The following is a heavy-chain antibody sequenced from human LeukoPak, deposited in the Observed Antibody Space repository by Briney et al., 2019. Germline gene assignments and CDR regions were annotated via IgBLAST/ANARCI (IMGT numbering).Heavy chain of an antibody. J-gene: IGHJ3*02. CDR3: ARDRYCSSTSCQRAFDI. V-gene: IGHV1-18*01. D-gene: IGHD2-2*01. Sequence: ASVKVSCKASGYTFTSYDINWVRQATGQGLEWMGWMNPNSGNTNYAQKLQGRVTMTTDTSTSTAYMGLRSLRSDDTAVYYCARDRYCSSTSCQRAFDIWGQGTMVTVSS. CDR1: GYTFTSYD. CDR2: MNPNSGNT.